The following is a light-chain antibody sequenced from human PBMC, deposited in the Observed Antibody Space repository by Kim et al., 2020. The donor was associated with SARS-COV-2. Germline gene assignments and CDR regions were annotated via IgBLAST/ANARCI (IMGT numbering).Light chain of an antibody. Sequence: SPGERATLSCRASQSVSSTYLAWYQQKPGHAPRLLIYGASSRATGIPDRFSGSGSGTDFTLTISRLEPEDFAVYYCQQYASTWWTFGQGTKVDIK. J-gene: IGKJ1*01. CDR2: GAS. CDR1: QSVSSTY. V-gene: IGKV3-20*01. CDR3: QQYASTWWT.